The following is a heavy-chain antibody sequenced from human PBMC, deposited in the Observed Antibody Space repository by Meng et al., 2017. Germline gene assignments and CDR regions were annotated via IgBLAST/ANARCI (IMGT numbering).Heavy chain of an antibody. CDR2: IYPGDSDT. Sequence: GESLKISCKGSGYSFTSYWIGWVRQMPGKGLEWMGIIYPGDSDTRYSPSFQGQVTISADKSISTAYLQWSSLKASDTAMYYCARRRSGGTAILGAFDIWGQGTMVTVSS. J-gene: IGHJ3*02. D-gene: IGHD2-15*01. V-gene: IGHV5-51*01. CDR1: GYSFTSYW. CDR3: ARRRSGGTAILGAFDI.